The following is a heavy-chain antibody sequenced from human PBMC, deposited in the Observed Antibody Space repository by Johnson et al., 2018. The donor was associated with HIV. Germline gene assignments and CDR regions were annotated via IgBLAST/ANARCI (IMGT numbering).Heavy chain of an antibody. CDR1: RFTFSSYA. CDR3: AREGRTGPDTFDI. J-gene: IGHJ3*02. CDR2: ISYDGSNK. V-gene: IGHV3-30*04. Sequence: QVQLVESGGGVVQPGRSLRLSCAASRFTFSSYAMHWVRQAPGKGLEWVAIISYDGSNKNYADSVKGRFTVSRDNSKHTLFLQMNGLRAEDTAVYYCAREGRTGPDTFDIWGQGTMLTVSS.